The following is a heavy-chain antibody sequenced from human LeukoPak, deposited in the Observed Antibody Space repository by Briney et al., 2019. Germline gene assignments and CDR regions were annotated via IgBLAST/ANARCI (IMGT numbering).Heavy chain of an antibody. D-gene: IGHD3-22*01. J-gene: IGHJ4*02. CDR1: GDSISNLNYY. V-gene: IGHV4-61*02. CDR2: IYASGST. CDR3: ARDRYYYDSSGFRGDY. Sequence: SETLSLTCTVSGDSISNLNYYWSWIRQSAGKGLEWIGRIYASGSTNYNPSLKSRVTISVDTSKNQFSLKLSSVTAADTAVYYCARDRYYYDSSGFRGDYWGQGTLVTVSS.